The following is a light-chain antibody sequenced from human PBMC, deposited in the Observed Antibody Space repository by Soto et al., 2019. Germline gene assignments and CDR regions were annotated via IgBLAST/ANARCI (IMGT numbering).Light chain of an antibody. Sequence: DIVMTQSPDSLAVSLGERATINCKSSQSLLYSSNNKNYLSWYQQKPGQPPKLLIHWASNREFGVPDRFSGSGSGTDFTLTISSLQNEDVAVYYCQQYYETPWTLGQGTKVDIK. CDR1: QSLLYSSNNKNY. J-gene: IGKJ1*01. CDR3: QQYYETPWT. V-gene: IGKV4-1*01. CDR2: WAS.